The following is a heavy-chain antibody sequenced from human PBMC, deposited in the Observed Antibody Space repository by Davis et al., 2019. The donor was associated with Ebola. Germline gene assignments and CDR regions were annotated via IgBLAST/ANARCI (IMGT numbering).Heavy chain of an antibody. CDR3: ARGGTWNLDYGMDV. CDR2: IIPIVGIA. J-gene: IGHJ6*02. V-gene: IGHV1-69*04. CDR1: AGTFISDG. Sequence: SAQVSSKASAGTFISDGISWLRQPPGHGLEWMGRIIPIVGIANYAPKFQGRVTITADKSTSTANMEVNSLRSEDTAVYYCARGGTWNLDYGMDVWGQGTTVTVSS. D-gene: IGHD1-1*01.